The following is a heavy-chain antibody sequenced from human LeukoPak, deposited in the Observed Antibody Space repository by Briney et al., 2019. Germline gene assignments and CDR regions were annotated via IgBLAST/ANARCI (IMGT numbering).Heavy chain of an antibody. Sequence: PGGSLRLSCAASGFTFSDRAMSWVRQAPGKGLEWVSAISGSGGSTNYADSVKGRFTISRDNSKNTLFLQMNSLRADDTALYYCVKDWGYSSGQPHWGQGTLVTVSS. J-gene: IGHJ4*02. V-gene: IGHV3-23*01. CDR1: GFTFSDRA. CDR2: ISGSGGST. CDR3: VKDWGYSSGQPH. D-gene: IGHD6-19*01.